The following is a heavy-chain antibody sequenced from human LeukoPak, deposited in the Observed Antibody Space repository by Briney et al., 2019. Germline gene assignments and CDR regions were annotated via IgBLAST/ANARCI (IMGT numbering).Heavy chain of an antibody. CDR1: GGSFSGYY. CDR2: INHSGST. V-gene: IGHV4-34*01. CDR3: ARQGRWFDP. Sequence: SETLSLTCAVYGGSFSGYYWSWIRQPPGKGLEWIGEINHSGSTNYNPSLKSRVTISVDTSKNQFSLELSSVTAADTAVYYCARQGRWFDPWGQGTLVTVSS. J-gene: IGHJ5*02.